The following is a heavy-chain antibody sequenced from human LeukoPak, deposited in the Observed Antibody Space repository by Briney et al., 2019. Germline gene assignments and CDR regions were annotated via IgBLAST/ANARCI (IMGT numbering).Heavy chain of an antibody. CDR2: IYYSGST. D-gene: IGHD6-13*01. CDR1: GGSLSSYY. CDR3: ARFGSSTWYKGAFDI. V-gene: IGHV4-59*12. Sequence: SETLSLTCTVSGGSLSSYYWSWIRQPPGNGLEWFGDIYYSGSTNYNPSLKSRVTISVDTSKNQFSLNLTSVTAADTAVYYCARFGSSTWYKGAFDIWGQGTMVTVAS. J-gene: IGHJ3*02.